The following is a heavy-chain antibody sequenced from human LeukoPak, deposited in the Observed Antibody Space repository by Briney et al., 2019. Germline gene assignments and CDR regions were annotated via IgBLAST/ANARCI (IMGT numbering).Heavy chain of an antibody. D-gene: IGHD3-22*01. CDR1: GGSISSGGYS. J-gene: IGHJ3*02. CDR2: IYHSGST. V-gene: IGHV4-30-2*01. CDR3: ARLPYYDSSGTPFGAFDI. Sequence: PSETLSLTCAASGGSISSGGYSWSWIRQPPGKGLEWIGYIYHSGSTYYNPSLESRVTISVDRSKNQFSLKLSSVTAADTAVYYCARLPYYDSSGTPFGAFDIWGQGTMVTVSS.